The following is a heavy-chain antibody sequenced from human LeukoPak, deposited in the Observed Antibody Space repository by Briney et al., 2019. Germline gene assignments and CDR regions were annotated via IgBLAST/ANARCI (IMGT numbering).Heavy chain of an antibody. J-gene: IGHJ3*02. D-gene: IGHD3-10*01. CDR2: IYYSGST. CDR1: GGSISSYY. Sequence: SETLSLTCTVSGGSISSYYWSWIRQPPGKGLEWIGYIYYSGSTNYNPSLKSRVTISVDTSKNQFSLKLSSVTAADTAVYYCARDHRNPVFGAFDIWGQGTKVTVSS. V-gene: IGHV4-59*01. CDR3: ARDHRNPVFGAFDI.